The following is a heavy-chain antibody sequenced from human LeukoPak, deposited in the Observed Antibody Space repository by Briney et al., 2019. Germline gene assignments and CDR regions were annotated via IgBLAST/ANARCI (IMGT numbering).Heavy chain of an antibody. D-gene: IGHD1-14*01. CDR2: THPSGNT. CDR3: ARHEPLGRGAWDY. J-gene: IGHJ4*02. CDR1: GSSLTDYF. V-gene: IGHV4-4*09. Sequence: SETLSLTCTVSGSSLTDYFWSWIRQSPGKGLEWIGYTHPSGNTNYNPSLKSRVTISMDTSKSQFSLKLNSVTAADTAVYYCARHEPLGRGAWDYWGQGILVTVSS.